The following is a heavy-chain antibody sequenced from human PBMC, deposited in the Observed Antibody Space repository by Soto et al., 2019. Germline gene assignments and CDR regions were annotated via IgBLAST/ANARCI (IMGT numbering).Heavy chain of an antibody. D-gene: IGHD6-19*01. CDR1: GFTFSNYW. V-gene: IGHV3-74*01. Sequence: PGGSLRLSCAASGFTFSNYWMHWVRQVPGKGLVWVSRIKSDGSSTDYADSVKGRFTISRDNAKNTLYLQMNSLRAEDTAVYYCARVSGWSDYWGQGTLVTVSS. J-gene: IGHJ4*02. CDR3: ARVSGWSDY. CDR2: IKSDGSST.